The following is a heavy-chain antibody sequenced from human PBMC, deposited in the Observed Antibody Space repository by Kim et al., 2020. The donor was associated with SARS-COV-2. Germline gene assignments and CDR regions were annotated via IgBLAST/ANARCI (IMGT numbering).Heavy chain of an antibody. Sequence: YYADSVKGRFTISRDNSKNTLYLQMNSLRAEDTAVYYCASINVDTAMVDYWGQGTLVTVSS. D-gene: IGHD5-18*01. V-gene: IGHV3-30*01. J-gene: IGHJ4*02. CDR3: ASINVDTAMVDY.